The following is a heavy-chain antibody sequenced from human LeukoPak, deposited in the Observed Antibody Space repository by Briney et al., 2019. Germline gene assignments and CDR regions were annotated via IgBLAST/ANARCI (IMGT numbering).Heavy chain of an antibody. Sequence: GGSLRLSCAASEFTIDDYAMHWVRQAPGKGLEWVSSISWNSGSIDYADSVKGRFTISRDNAKNSLYLQMNSLRTEDMALYYCAKGFSRDVCSYFDYWGQGTLVTVSS. CDR1: EFTIDDYA. CDR2: ISWNSGSI. D-gene: IGHD5-24*01. CDR3: AKGFSRDVCSYFDY. V-gene: IGHV3-9*03. J-gene: IGHJ4*02.